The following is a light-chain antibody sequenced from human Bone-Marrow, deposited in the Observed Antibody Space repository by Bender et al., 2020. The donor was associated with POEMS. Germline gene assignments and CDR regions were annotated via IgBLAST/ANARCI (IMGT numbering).Light chain of an antibody. CDR3: CSYAGGYTLI. CDR2: DVT. Sequence: LTQPPSVSVAPGQTAGVTCGGNNIEDYSVHWYQHHPGKAPQLMIYDVTKRPSGVPDRFSGSKSGNTASLTISGLQAEDEADYFCCSYAGGYTLIFGGGTKLTVL. V-gene: IGLV2-11*01. J-gene: IGLJ2*01. CDR1: NIEDYS.